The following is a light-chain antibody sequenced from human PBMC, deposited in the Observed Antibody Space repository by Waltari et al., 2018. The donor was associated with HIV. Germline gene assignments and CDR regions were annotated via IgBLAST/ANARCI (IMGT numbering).Light chain of an antibody. CDR3: QSYDRSLSASVV. CDR1: SSNIGADYD. Sequence: QSVLTQPPSVSGAPGQRVTISCTGGSSNIGADYDVHWSQQIPGTAPKLLIAGHHNRPSVVPDRFSASKSGTSASLAITGLQAEDEADYFCQSYDRSLSASVVFGGGTKLTVL. V-gene: IGLV1-40*01. J-gene: IGLJ2*01. CDR2: GHH.